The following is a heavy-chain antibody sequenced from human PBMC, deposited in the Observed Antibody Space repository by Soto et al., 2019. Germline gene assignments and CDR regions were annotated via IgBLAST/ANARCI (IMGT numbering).Heavy chain of an antibody. CDR3: ATARNPKDRLLGIDY. J-gene: IGHJ4*02. CDR1: GFTFSSYE. CDR2: ISGSGGST. D-gene: IGHD5-12*01. Sequence: EVQLVESGGGLVQPRGSLRLSCAASGFTFSSYEMNWVRQAPGKGLEWVSYISGSGGSTYYADSVKGRFTISRDHSKNTLYRQMNGLIAKDTAVYYCATARNPKDRLLGIDYWCQGALVTVSS. V-gene: IGHV3-23*04.